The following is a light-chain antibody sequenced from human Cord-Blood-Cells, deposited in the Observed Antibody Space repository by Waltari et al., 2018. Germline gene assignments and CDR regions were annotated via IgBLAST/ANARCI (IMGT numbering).Light chain of an antibody. CDR2: DAS. CDR1: QRISSW. V-gene: IGKV1-5*01. Sequence: DIQMTQSPSTLSASVGDRVTITCRASQRISSWLAWYQQKPGKAPKLLIYDASSLESGFPSRFSGSGSGTEFTLTISSLQPDDFATYYCQQYNSYSYTFGQGTKLEIK. CDR3: QQYNSYSYT. J-gene: IGKJ2*01.